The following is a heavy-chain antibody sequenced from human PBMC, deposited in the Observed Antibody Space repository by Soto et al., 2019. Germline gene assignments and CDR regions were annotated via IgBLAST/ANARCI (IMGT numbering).Heavy chain of an antibody. CDR1: GASIRSTDYY. Sequence: SETLSLTCTVSGASIRSTDYYWSWIRRAPGKGLEWIGYVYYTGSTYYNPSLMSRLTISVDTSKNQFSLKLTSVTAAETAVYYCVRTDRQGAVAPHWFDRWGQGTQVTVS. V-gene: IGHV4-30-4*01. J-gene: IGHJ5*02. CDR3: VRTDRQGAVAPHWFDR. CDR2: VYYTGST. D-gene: IGHD2-21*02.